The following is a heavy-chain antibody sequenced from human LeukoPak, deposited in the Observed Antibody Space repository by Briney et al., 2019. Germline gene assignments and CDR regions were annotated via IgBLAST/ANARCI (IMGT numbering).Heavy chain of an antibody. D-gene: IGHD2-15*01. CDR3: AKQLGYCSGGNCFFPY. Sequence: PGGSLRLSCAASGFTVSSNYMSWVRQAPGKGLEWVSVIYSGGSTYYADSVQGRFTISRDNSKSTLCLQMNSLRAEDTAVYYCAKQLGYCSGGNCFFPYWGQGTLVTVSS. CDR1: GFTVSSNY. J-gene: IGHJ4*02. CDR2: IYSGGST. V-gene: IGHV3-53*01.